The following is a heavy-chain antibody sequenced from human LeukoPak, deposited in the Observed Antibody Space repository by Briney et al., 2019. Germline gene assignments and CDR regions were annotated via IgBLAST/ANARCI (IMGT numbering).Heavy chain of an antibody. CDR1: GFTFSSYW. CDR3: ARYCGGDCFGMDV. D-gene: IGHD2-21*01. V-gene: IGHV3-7*01. J-gene: IGHJ6*02. CDR2: IKQDGSEK. Sequence: GGSLRLSGIASGFTFSSYWMSWVRQAPGKGLEWVANIKQDGSEKYSVDSVKGRFTISRDNAKNSLYLQMNNLRAEDTAVYYCARYCGGDCFGMDVWGQGTTVTVSS.